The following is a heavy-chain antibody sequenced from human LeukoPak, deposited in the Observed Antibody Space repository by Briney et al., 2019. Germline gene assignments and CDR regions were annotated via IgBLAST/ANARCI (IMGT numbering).Heavy chain of an antibody. CDR3: AKVPIWGVATISRDIYFDY. CDR1: GFTFSSYA. Sequence: PGGSLRLSCAASGFTFSSYAMSWVRQAPGKGLEWVSAISGSGGSTYCADSVKGRFTISRDNSKNTLYLQMNSLRAEDTAVYYCAKVPIWGVATISRDIYFDYWGQGTLVTVSS. D-gene: IGHD5-12*01. J-gene: IGHJ4*02. CDR2: ISGSGGST. V-gene: IGHV3-23*01.